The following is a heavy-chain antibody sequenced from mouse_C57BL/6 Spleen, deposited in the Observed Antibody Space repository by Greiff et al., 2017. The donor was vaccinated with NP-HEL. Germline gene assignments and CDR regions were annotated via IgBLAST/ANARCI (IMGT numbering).Heavy chain of an antibody. CDR1: GYTFTSYW. V-gene: IGHV1-7*01. Sequence: QVQLQQSGAELAKPGASVKLSCKASGYTFTSYWMHWVKQRPGQGLEWIGYINPSSGYTKYNQKFKDKATLTAVKSSSTAYMQLSSLTYEDSAVYYCAREGMITTGFAYWGQGNRVTVSA. J-gene: IGHJ3*01. CDR3: AREGMITTGFAY. D-gene: IGHD2-4*01. CDR2: INPSSGYT.